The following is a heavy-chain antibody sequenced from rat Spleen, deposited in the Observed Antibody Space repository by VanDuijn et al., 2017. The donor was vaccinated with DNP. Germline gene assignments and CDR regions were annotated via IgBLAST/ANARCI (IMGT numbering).Heavy chain of an antibody. Sequence: EVQLVESGGGLVQPGRSIKLSCVASGFIFSNYYMAWVRQGPTMGLEWVASINVGGTYSFYRQSVKGRFTISRDNTEDTLYLHMDSLRSEETATYFCARHYFTKFITFFDYWGQGVTVTVST. CDR1: GFIFSNYY. CDR2: INVGGTYS. V-gene: IGHV5S11*01. D-gene: IGHD1-12*01. J-gene: IGHJ2*01. CDR3: ARHYFTKFITFFDY.